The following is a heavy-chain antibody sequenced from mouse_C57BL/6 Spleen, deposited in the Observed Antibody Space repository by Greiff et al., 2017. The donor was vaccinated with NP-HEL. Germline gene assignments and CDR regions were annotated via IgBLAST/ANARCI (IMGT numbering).Heavy chain of an antibody. CDR2: ISSGGSYT. Sequence: EVKLMESGGDLVKPGGSLKLSCAASGFTFSSYGMSWVRQTPDKRLEWVATISSGGSYTYYPDSVKGRFTISRDNAKNTLYLQMSSLKSEDTAMYYCARPSTMITKAFAYWGQGTLVTVSA. J-gene: IGHJ3*01. CDR3: ARPSTMITKAFAY. V-gene: IGHV5-6*01. D-gene: IGHD2-4*01. CDR1: GFTFSSYG.